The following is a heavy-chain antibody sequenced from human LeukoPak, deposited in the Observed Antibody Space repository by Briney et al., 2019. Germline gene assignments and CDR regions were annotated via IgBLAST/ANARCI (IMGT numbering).Heavy chain of an antibody. J-gene: IGHJ4*02. D-gene: IGHD3-3*01. V-gene: IGHV3-66*01. Sequence: GGSLRLSCAASGFTVSGSYMSWVRQAPGKGLEWVSVIYSGGTTYYADSVKARFTISRDNSKNTLYLQMNSLRAEDTAVYYCAKDLEWTMYYFDYWGQGTLVTVSS. CDR2: IYSGGTT. CDR1: GFTVSGSY. CDR3: AKDLEWTMYYFDY.